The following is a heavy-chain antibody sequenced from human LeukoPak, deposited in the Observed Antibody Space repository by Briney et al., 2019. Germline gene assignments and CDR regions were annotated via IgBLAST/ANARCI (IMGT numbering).Heavy chain of an antibody. CDR2: IKQDGSEK. D-gene: IGHD5-18*01. J-gene: IGHJ4*02. CDR3: ASLDTTMVMSDY. Sequence: PGGSLRLSCAASGFTSSSYWMSWVRQAPGKGLEWVANIKQDGSEKHYVDSVKGRFTISRDNAKNSLYLQMNSLRAEDTAVYYCASLDTTMVMSDYWGQGTLVTVSS. V-gene: IGHV3-7*01. CDR1: GFTSSSYW.